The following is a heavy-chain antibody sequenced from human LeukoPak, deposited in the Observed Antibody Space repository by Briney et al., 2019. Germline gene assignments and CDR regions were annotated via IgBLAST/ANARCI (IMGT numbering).Heavy chain of an antibody. CDR2: ISGRGVST. V-gene: IGHV3-23*01. D-gene: IGHD3-3*01. J-gene: IGHJ4*02. Sequence: PGGSLRLSCAASGFTFSSHAMIWVRQAPGKGLEWVSTISGRGVSTYYADSVKGRFTISRDNSKSTLYLQMSSLRAEDTAVYYCAMGKRADDLWSAYYTDSWGQGTLVIVSS. CDR1: GFTFSSHA. CDR3: AMGKRADDLWSAYYTDS.